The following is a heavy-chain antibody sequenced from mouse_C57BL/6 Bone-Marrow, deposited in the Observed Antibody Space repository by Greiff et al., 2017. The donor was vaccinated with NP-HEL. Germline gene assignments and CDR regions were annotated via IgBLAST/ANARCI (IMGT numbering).Heavy chain of an antibody. CDR1: GFSLTSYG. CDR3: ARNSPCYCYCSSCFDY. V-gene: IGHV2-2*01. D-gene: IGHD1-1*01. J-gene: IGHJ2*01. CDR2: IWSGGGT. Sequence: VKLVESGPGLVQPSQSLSITCTVSGFSLTSYGVHWVRQSPGKGLEWLGVIWSGGGTDYNAAFISRLSISKDNSKSQVFFKMNSLQADDTAIYYCARNSPCYCYCSSCFDYWGQGTTLTVSA.